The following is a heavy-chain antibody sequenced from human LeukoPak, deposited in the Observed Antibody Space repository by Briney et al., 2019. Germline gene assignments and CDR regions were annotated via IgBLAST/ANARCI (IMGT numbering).Heavy chain of an antibody. D-gene: IGHD2-2*01. J-gene: IGHJ4*02. CDR3: ARGLRGSPAFDY. CDR1: EYTFTGYY. V-gene: IGHV1-2*02. CDR2: INPNSGGT. Sequence: ASVKVSCKASEYTFTGYYMHWVRQAPGQGLEWMGWINPNSGGTNYAQKFQGRVTMTRNTSINTAYMELSRLRSDDTAVYYCARGLRGSPAFDYWGQGTLVTVSS.